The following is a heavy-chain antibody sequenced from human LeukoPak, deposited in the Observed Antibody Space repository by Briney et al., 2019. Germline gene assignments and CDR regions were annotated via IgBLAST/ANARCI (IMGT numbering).Heavy chain of an antibody. D-gene: IGHD3-10*01. Sequence: KPSETLSLTCAVYGGSFSGYYWSWIRQPPGKGLEWIGEINHSGSTNHNPSLKSRVTISVDTSKNQFSLKLSSVTAADTAVYYCARGTLKYYYGSGSYYKTPHAEYFQHWGQGTLVTVSS. CDR1: GGSFSGYY. CDR2: INHSGST. J-gene: IGHJ1*01. CDR3: ARGTLKYYYGSGSYYKTPHAEYFQH. V-gene: IGHV4-34*01.